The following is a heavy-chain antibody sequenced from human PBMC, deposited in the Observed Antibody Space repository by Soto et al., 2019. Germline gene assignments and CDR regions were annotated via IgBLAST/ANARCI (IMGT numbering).Heavy chain of an antibody. CDR1: GFTFSSFW. CDR2: IKQDGSEK. J-gene: IGHJ5*02. CDR3: ARHEGTWFDP. D-gene: IGHD3-10*01. Sequence: GGSLRLSFAASGFTFSSFWMSWVRQAPGKGLEWVANIKQDGSEKYQVDSVKGRFTISRDNAKNSLYLQMNSLRVEDTAVYYCARHEGTWFDPWGQGTLVTVSS. V-gene: IGHV3-7*01.